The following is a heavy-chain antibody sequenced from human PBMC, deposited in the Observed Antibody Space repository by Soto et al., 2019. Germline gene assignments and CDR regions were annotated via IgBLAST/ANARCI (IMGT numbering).Heavy chain of an antibody. CDR3: ARDHSGYDSPAPAYYGMDV. J-gene: IGHJ6*02. CDR2: IIPIFGTA. V-gene: IGHV1-69*13. CDR1: GGTFSSYA. Sequence: SVKVSCKASGGTFSSYAISWVRQAPGQGLEWMGGIIPIFGTANYAQKFQGRVTITADESTSTAYMELTSLRSEDTAVYYCARDHSGYDSPAPAYYGMDVWGQGTTGTVS. D-gene: IGHD5-12*01.